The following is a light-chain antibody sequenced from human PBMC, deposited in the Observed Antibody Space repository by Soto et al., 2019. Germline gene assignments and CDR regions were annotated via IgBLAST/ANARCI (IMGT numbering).Light chain of an antibody. CDR2: SNN. J-gene: IGLJ3*02. Sequence: QSVLTQPPSPSGTPGQRVTISCSGSSSNIGSNTVNWYQQLPGTAPKLLIYSNNQRPSGVPDRFSGSRSGTSASLAISGLQSEDEGDYYCAAWDDSLNGRGVFGGGTQLTVL. V-gene: IGLV1-44*01. CDR3: AAWDDSLNGRGV. CDR1: SSNIGSNT.